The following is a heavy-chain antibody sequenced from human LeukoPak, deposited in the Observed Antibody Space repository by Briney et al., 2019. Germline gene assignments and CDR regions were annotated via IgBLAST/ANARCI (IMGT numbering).Heavy chain of an antibody. CDR1: GFTFSSYE. J-gene: IGHJ4*02. CDR2: ISSSDTTI. Sequence: GGSLRLSCAASGFTFSSYEMTWVRQAPGKGLEWVSNISSSDTTIHYADSVKGRFTISRDNSKNTLYLQMNSLRAEDTAVYYCAKDLGSGSYYDYWGQGTLVTVSS. CDR3: AKDLGSGSYYDY. D-gene: IGHD3-10*01. V-gene: IGHV3-48*03.